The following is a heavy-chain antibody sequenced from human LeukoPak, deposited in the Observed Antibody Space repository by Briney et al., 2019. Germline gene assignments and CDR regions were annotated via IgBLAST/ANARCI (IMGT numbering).Heavy chain of an antibody. CDR1: GFTFSSYE. CDR2: ISSSGSTI. V-gene: IGHV3-48*03. Sequence: GGSLRLSCAASGFTFSSYEMNWVRQAPGKGLEWVSYISSSGSTIYYADSVKGRFTISRDNAKNSLYLQMNSLRAEDTAVYYCARDQEMATISWGQGTLVTVSS. CDR3: ARDQEMATIS. J-gene: IGHJ5*02. D-gene: IGHD5-24*01.